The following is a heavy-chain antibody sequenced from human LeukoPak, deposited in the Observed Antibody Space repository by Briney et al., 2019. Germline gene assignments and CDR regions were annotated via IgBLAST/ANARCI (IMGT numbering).Heavy chain of an antibody. J-gene: IGHJ4*02. D-gene: IGHD6-13*01. CDR1: GFTVSSNY. CDR3: ARDPDAYSSSWPFDY. Sequence: PGGSLRLSCAASGFTVSSNYMSWVRQAPGKGLEWVSVIYSGGSTYYADSVKGRFTISRDNAKNSLYLQMNSLRAEDTAVYYCARDPDAYSSSWPFDYWGQGTLVTVSS. V-gene: IGHV3-53*01. CDR2: IYSGGST.